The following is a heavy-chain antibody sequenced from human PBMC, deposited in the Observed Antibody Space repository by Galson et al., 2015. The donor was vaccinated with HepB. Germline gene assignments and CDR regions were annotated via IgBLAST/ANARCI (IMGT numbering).Heavy chain of an antibody. Sequence: CAISGDSVSSNSAAWNWIRQSPSRGLEWLGRTYYRSKWYNDYAVSVKSRITINPDTSKNQFSLQLNSVTPEDTAVYYCARASAAAGTISFVYYFDYWGQGTLVTVSS. CDR3: ARASAAAGTISFVYYFDY. CDR1: GDSVSSNSAA. J-gene: IGHJ4*02. D-gene: IGHD6-13*01. CDR2: TYYRSKWYN. V-gene: IGHV6-1*01.